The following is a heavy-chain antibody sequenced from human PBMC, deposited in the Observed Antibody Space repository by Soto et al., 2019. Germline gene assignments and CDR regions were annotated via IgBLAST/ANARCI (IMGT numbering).Heavy chain of an antibody. CDR2: IDPSGGST. Sequence: QVRLVQSGAEVKKPGASVSISCKTSGFTFTTYYIHWVRQAPGQGLEWMGMIDPSGGSTTYAQKFKGRITMTSDMSTSTVYMELSSQRSEDTAVYYCARVPYDTTGYYAFWGQGTLVTVSS. D-gene: IGHD3-22*01. CDR3: ARVPYDTTGYYAF. CDR1: GFTFTTYY. J-gene: IGHJ4*02. V-gene: IGHV1-46*01.